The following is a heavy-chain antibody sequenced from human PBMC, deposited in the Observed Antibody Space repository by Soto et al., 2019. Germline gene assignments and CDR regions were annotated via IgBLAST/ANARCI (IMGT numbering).Heavy chain of an antibody. V-gene: IGHV3-30-3*01. CDR2: ISYDGSNK. Sequence: QVQLVESGGGVVQPGRSLRLSCAASGFTFSSYAMHWVRQAPGKGLEWVAVISYDGSNKYYADSVKGRLTISRDNSKNTLYLQMNSLRAEDTAVYYCARRHGYSYGKYYFDYWGQGTLVTVSS. J-gene: IGHJ4*02. CDR3: ARRHGYSYGKYYFDY. D-gene: IGHD5-18*01. CDR1: GFTFSSYA.